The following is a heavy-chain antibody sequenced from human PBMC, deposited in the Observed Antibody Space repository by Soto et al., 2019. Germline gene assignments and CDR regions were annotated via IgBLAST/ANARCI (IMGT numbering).Heavy chain of an antibody. J-gene: IGHJ5*02. D-gene: IGHD3-3*01. CDR1: GGSFSGYY. CDR3: ARIPHNRPAGYDFWGGYLFDP. V-gene: IGHV4-34*01. Sequence: QVQLQQWGAGLLKPSETLSLTCAVYGGSFSGYYWSWIRQPPGKGLEWIGEINHSGSTNYNPSLKSRVTISVDTSKNQFSLKLSSVTAADTAVYYCARIPHNRPAGYDFWGGYLFDPWGQGTLVTVSS. CDR2: INHSGST.